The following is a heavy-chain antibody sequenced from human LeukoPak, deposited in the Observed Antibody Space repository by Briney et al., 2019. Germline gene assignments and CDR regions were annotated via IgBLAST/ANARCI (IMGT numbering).Heavy chain of an antibody. J-gene: IGHJ4*02. CDR3: AKDRGLGYCSTRGCYGGFGFDY. D-gene: IGHD2-2*01. CDR1: GFTFSSYS. Sequence: GGSLRLSCAASGFTFSSYSMNWVRQARGKGLEGVSYISSSSSTIYYADSVKGRFTISRDNAKNSLYLQMNSLRAEDTAVYYCAKDRGLGYCSTRGCYGGFGFDYWGQGTLVTVSS. V-gene: IGHV3-48*01. CDR2: ISSSSSTI.